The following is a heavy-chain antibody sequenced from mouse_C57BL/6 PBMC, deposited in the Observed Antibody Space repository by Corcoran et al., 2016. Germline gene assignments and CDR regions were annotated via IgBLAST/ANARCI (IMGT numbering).Heavy chain of an antibody. J-gene: IGHJ2*01. V-gene: IGHV3-6*01. Sequence: DVQLQESGPGLVKPSQSLSLTCSVTGYSITSGYYWNWIRQFPGNKLEWMGYISYDGSNNYNPSLKNRISITRDTSKNQFFLKLNSVTTEDTATYYCARTYYLDYWGQCTTLTVSS. CDR2: ISYDGSN. CDR1: GYSITSGYY. CDR3: ARTYYLDY.